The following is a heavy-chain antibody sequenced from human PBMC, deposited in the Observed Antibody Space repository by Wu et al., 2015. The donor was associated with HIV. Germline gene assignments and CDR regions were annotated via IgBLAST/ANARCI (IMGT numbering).Heavy chain of an antibody. CDR2: INPNSGGT. D-gene: IGHD2-2*01. CDR3: ARDIVVVPAAPRWFDP. Sequence: QVQLVQSGAEVKKPGASVKVSCKASGYTFTGYYMHWVRQAPGQGLEWMGWINPNSGGTNYAQKFQGRVTMTRDTSISTAYMELSRLRSDDTAVYYCARDIVVVPAAPRWFDPGAREPWSPSPQ. CDR1: GYTFTGYY. V-gene: IGHV1-2*02. J-gene: IGHJ5*02.